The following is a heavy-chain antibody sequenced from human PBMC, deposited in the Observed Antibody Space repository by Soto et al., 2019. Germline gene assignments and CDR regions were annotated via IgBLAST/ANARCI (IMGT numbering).Heavy chain of an antibody. Sequence: HPGGSLRLSCAASGFTFSSYGMHWVRQAPGKGLEWVAVIWYDGSNKYYADSVKGRFTISRDNSKNTLYLQMNSLRAEDTAVYYCARDLYYDFWSGYYPDYYYYGMDVWGQGTTVTVSS. CDR2: IWYDGSNK. CDR3: ARDLYYDFWSGYYPDYYYYGMDV. V-gene: IGHV3-33*01. D-gene: IGHD3-3*01. CDR1: GFTFSSYG. J-gene: IGHJ6*02.